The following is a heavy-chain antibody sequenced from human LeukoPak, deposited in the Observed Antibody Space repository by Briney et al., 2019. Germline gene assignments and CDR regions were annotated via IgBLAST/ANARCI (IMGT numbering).Heavy chain of an antibody. J-gene: IGHJ4*02. CDR3: AKELGTMVFYY. D-gene: IGHD3-10*01. V-gene: IGHV3-43*01. Sequence: GGALRLFCGTPGFTFDRYNIHLVRQAPGKGLEWGFLAWGACGTPYYSDSVRGPFTLSRDSGKNSVYLQMNSLTTDHPAFYFCAKELGTMVFYYWGQGALVTVSS. CDR1: GFTFDRYN. CDR2: AWGACGTP.